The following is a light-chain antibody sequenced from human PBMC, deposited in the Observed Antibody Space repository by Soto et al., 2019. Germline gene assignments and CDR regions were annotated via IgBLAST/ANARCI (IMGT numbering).Light chain of an antibody. Sequence: EIVLSQSPGTLSLSPGERATLSCRASQSVSSSYLAWYQQKPGQAPRLLIYGASSRATGIPDRFSGSGSGTDFTLTISRLEPEDFAVYYCQQYSSSLCEFGQGTKVDIK. J-gene: IGKJ1*01. CDR1: QSVSSSY. CDR3: QQYSSSLCE. CDR2: GAS. V-gene: IGKV3-20*01.